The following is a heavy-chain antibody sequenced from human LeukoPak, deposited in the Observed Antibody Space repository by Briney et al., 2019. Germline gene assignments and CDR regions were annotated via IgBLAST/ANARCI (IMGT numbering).Heavy chain of an antibody. Sequence: SETLSLTCTVSGGSISSGGYYWSWIRQPPGKGLEWIGYIYHSGSTYYNPSLKSRVTISVDRSKNQFSLKLSSVTAADTAVYYCARVTSTVTTTRLFDYWGQGTLVTVSS. CDR1: GGSISSGGYY. CDR3: ARVTSTVTTTRLFDY. D-gene: IGHD4-11*01. CDR2: IYHSGST. V-gene: IGHV4-30-2*01. J-gene: IGHJ4*02.